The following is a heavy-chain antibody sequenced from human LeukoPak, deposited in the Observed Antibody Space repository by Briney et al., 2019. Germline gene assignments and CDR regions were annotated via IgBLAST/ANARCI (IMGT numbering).Heavy chain of an antibody. V-gene: IGHV3-49*04. Sequence: GGSLRLSCTASGFTFGDYAMSWVRQAPGQGLEWVGFIRSKAYGGTTEYAASVKGRFTISRDDSKSIAYLQMNSLKTEDTAVYYCTRDGSTGMDVWGQGTTVTVSS. CDR3: TRDGSTGMDV. CDR2: IRSKAYGGTT. CDR1: GFTFGDYA. J-gene: IGHJ6*02. D-gene: IGHD6-25*01.